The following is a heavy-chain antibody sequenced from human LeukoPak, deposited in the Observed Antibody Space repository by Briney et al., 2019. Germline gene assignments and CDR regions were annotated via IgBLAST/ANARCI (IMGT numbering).Heavy chain of an antibody. J-gene: IGHJ4*02. Sequence: KPSETLSLTGTVSGGSVSNTSYYSGWIRQPPGKGLEWIGSVYYSGTTYYNPSLKSRVTISVETSKNHFSLKLSSVTAADTAVYYCERRTIRDGYHFDYWGQGTLVTVSS. CDR3: ERRTIRDGYHFDY. CDR2: VYYSGTT. V-gene: IGHV4-39*02. D-gene: IGHD5-24*01. CDR1: GGSVSNTSYY.